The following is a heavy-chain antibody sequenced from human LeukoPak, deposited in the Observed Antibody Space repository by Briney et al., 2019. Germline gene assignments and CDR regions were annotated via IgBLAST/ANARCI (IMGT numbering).Heavy chain of an antibody. Sequence: EASVKVSCKASGYTFTSYARHWVRQAPGRRLECIGWINTGNGNTKYSQKFQGRVTITRDTSASTAYMDLSSLRSEDTAVYYCARMRETYYYDSSGEWWDYYFDYWGQGTLVTVSS. V-gene: IGHV1-3*04. J-gene: IGHJ4*02. CDR2: INTGNGNT. D-gene: IGHD3-22*01. CDR1: GYTFTSYA. CDR3: ARMRETYYYDSSGEWWDYYFDY.